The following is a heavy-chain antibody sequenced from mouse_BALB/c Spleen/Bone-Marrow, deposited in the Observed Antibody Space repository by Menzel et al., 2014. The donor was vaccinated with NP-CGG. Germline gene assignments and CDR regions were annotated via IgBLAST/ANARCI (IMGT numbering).Heavy chain of an antibody. CDR2: ILPGSGST. CDR1: GYTFSSYR. Sequence: QVQLQQSGAELMKPGASVKISCKATGYTFSSYRIEWVKRRPGHGLEWIGEILPGSGSTNYNEKFKGKATFTADTSSNTAYMQLSSLTSEDSAVYYCARRVTTANYWGHGTTLTVSS. D-gene: IGHD1-2*01. CDR3: ARRVTTANY. J-gene: IGHJ2*01. V-gene: IGHV1-9*01.